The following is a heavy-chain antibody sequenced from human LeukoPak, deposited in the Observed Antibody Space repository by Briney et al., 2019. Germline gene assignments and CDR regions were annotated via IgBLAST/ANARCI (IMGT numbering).Heavy chain of an antibody. CDR3: ARGIRPVSGSYYYSFDS. CDR2: VYSGGST. CDR1: GFIVSSDC. D-gene: IGHD3-22*01. V-gene: IGHV3-66*01. Sequence: PGGSLRLSCAASGFIVSSDCMTWVRQAPGKGLEWISVVYSGGSTYYADSVKGRFTISRDISKSTVSLQMNSLRAEDTAVYYCARGIRPVSGSYYYSFDSWGQGTLVTVSS. J-gene: IGHJ4*02.